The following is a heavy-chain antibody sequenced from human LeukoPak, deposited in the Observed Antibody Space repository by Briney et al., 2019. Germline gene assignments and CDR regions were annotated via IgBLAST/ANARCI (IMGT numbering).Heavy chain of an antibody. V-gene: IGHV4-61*01. D-gene: IGHD5-12*01. CDR3: ARVLSIVATVERWFDP. Sequence: KPSETLSLTCTVSGGSVSSGSYYWSWIRQPPGKGLEWIGYIYYSGSTNYNPSLKSRVTISVDTSKNQFSLKLSSVTAADTAVYCCARVLSIVATVERWFDPWGQGTLVTVSS. CDR2: IYYSGST. CDR1: GGSVSSGSYY. J-gene: IGHJ5*02.